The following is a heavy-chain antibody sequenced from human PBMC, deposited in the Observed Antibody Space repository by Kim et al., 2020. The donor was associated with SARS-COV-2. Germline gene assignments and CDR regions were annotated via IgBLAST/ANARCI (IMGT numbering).Heavy chain of an antibody. CDR3: VREGLQCPKGVCYLASFDS. V-gene: IGHV3-74*01. Sequence: KGRFTISRDNAKNRLYLQMNSLRAEDTALYYCVREGLQCPKGVCYLASFDSWGRGTLVTVSS. D-gene: IGHD2-8*01. J-gene: IGHJ4*02.